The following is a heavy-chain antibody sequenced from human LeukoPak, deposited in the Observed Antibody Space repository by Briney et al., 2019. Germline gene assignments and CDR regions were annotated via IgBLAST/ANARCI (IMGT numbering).Heavy chain of an antibody. J-gene: IGHJ6*03. V-gene: IGHV3-20*01. CDR1: GFTFDDYG. Sequence: PGESLRLSCAASGFTFDDYGMSWVRQAPGKGLEWVSGINWNGGSTGYADSVKGRFTISRDNAKNSLYLQMNSLRAEDTALYHCARIAVAGHPYYYYYMDVWGKGTTVTVSS. CDR3: ARIAVAGHPYYYYYMDV. D-gene: IGHD6-19*01. CDR2: INWNGGST.